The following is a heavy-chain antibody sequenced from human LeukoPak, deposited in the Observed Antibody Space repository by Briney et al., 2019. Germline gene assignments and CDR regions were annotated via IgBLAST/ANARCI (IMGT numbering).Heavy chain of an antibody. D-gene: IGHD2-21*02. J-gene: IGHJ4*02. Sequence: ASVKASCKASGYIFTDCYIHWVQQAPGKGLEYMGRVDPEDGETIYAEKFQGRVTITADTSTDTAYMELSSLRSEDTAVYYCATGVYCGGDCYPYYFDYWGQGTLVTVSS. CDR3: ATGVYCGGDCYPYYFDY. V-gene: IGHV1-69-2*01. CDR2: VDPEDGET. CDR1: GYIFTDCY.